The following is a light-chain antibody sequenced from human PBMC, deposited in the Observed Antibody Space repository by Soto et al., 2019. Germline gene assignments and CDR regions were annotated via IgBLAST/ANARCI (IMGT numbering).Light chain of an antibody. J-gene: IGKJ4*01. CDR2: AAS. V-gene: IGKV1-5*01. Sequence: DIQLIQSPATLSASVGDRITITCRASENIFKFLAWYQQRSGRAPNLLIYAASDLETGVPSRFSGRGSGTEFTLTIGSLQPDDSATYYCQHCNTQSFTFGEGTKVDVK. CDR1: ENIFKF. CDR3: QHCNTQSFT.